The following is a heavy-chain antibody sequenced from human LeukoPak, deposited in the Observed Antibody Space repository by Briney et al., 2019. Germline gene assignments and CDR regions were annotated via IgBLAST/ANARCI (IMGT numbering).Heavy chain of an antibody. D-gene: IGHD3-3*01. Sequence: GASVKVSCKASGGTFSSYAISWVRQAPGQGLEWMGGIIPIFGTANYAQKFQGRVTITADESTSTAYMELSSLRSEDTAVYYCARDRSYDFGIGDWGQGTLVTVSS. CDR2: IIPIFGTA. J-gene: IGHJ4*02. V-gene: IGHV1-69*13. CDR1: GGTFSSYA. CDR3: ARDRSYDFGIGD.